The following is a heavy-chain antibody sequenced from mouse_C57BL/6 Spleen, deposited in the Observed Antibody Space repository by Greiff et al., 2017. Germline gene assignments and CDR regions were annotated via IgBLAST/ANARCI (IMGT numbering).Heavy chain of an antibody. Sequence: QLQQPGTELVEPGASVKLSSKASGYTLTSYWMHWVKPRPEQALEWIGNINPSNGGTNYNEKFKSKATLTVDKSSSTAYMQLSSLTSEDSAVYYCARRGFITTVVDYWGQGTTLTVSS. CDR1: GYTLTSYW. V-gene: IGHV1-53*01. CDR2: INPSNGGT. CDR3: ARRGFITTVVDY. D-gene: IGHD1-1*01. J-gene: IGHJ2*01.